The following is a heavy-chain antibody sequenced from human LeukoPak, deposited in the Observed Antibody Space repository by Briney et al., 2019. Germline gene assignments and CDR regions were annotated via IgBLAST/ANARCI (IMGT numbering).Heavy chain of an antibody. CDR2: INGGNGNA. J-gene: IGHJ4*02. CDR1: GYTFTNYG. CDR3: ARDGTRDYGDHYFDY. Sequence: ASVKVSCKPSGYTFTNYGMHWVRQAPGQRLEWMGWINGGNGNAKYSQNFQGRVTIIRDTSASTAYMELSSLRSEDTAVYYCARDGTRDYGDHYFDYWGQGTLVTVSS. D-gene: IGHD4-17*01. V-gene: IGHV1-3*01.